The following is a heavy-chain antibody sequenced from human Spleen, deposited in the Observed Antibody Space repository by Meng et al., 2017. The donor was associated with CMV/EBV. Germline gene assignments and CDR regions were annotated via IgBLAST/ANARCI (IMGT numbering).Heavy chain of an antibody. CDR1: GFTFSSYS. J-gene: IGHJ5*02. V-gene: IGHV3-21*01. Sequence: GGSLRLSCAASGFTFSSYSMNWVRQAPGKGLEWVSSISSSSSYIYYADSVKGRFTISRDNAKNSQYLQMNSLRAEDTAVYYCARALFIGWFDPWGQGTLVTVSS. CDR3: ARALFIGWFDP. D-gene: IGHD1-26*01. CDR2: ISSSSSYI.